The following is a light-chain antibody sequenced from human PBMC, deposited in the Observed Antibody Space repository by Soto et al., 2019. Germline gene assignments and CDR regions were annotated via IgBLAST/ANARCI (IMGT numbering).Light chain of an antibody. CDR3: QQYNSYPLT. Sequence: DIQMTQSPSTLSASVGDRVIITCRASQSISAWLAWYQQKPGKAPKLLIYKASGLEHGVPSRFSGSGSGTEFTLTISSLQPDDFATYYCQQYNSYPLTFGGGTKVEIK. J-gene: IGKJ4*01. CDR2: KAS. V-gene: IGKV1-5*03. CDR1: QSISAW.